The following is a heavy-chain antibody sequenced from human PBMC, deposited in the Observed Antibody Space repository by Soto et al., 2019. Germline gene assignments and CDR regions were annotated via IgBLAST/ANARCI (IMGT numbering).Heavy chain of an antibody. Sequence: EVQLMESGGGLVQPGGSLRLSCAASGFTFSSYWMHWVRQAPGKGLVWVSRINSDGSSTTYADSVKGRFTISRDNAKNALYRQMNSLRAEETAVYYCVRGEGGWETYWGQGTLVTVSS. CDR3: VRGEGGWETY. CDR1: GFTFSSYW. V-gene: IGHV3-74*01. J-gene: IGHJ4*02. CDR2: INSDGSST. D-gene: IGHD6-19*01.